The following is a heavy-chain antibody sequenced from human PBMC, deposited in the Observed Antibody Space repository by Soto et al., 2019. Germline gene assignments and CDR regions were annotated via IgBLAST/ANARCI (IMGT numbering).Heavy chain of an antibody. J-gene: IGHJ6*02. D-gene: IGHD5-18*01. Sequence: SETLSLTCTVSGGAISIYYWSWIRQPPGKGLEWIGYIYYSGSTNYNPSLKSRVTISVDTSKNQFSLKLSSVTAADTAVYYCARRGYSYGYRPPYYYYYGMDVWGQGTTVT. CDR1: GGAISIYY. CDR3: ARRGYSYGYRPPYYYYYGMDV. CDR2: IYYSGST. V-gene: IGHV4-59*08.